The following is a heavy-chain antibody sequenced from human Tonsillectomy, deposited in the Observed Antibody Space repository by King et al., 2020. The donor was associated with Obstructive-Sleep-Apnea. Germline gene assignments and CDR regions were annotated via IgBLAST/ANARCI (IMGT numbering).Heavy chain of an antibody. CDR2: ISGCGGST. J-gene: IGHJ4*02. D-gene: IGHD5-18*01. Sequence: VQLVQSGGGLVQPGGSLRLSCAASGFTFSSYAMSWVRQAPGKGLEWVSPISGCGGSTYYADSVKGRLTISRDNSKNTLYLQMNSLRAEDTAVYYCAKDIGIQLWLPDYWGQGTLVTVSS. CDR3: AKDIGIQLWLPDY. V-gene: IGHV3-23*04. CDR1: GFTFSSYA.